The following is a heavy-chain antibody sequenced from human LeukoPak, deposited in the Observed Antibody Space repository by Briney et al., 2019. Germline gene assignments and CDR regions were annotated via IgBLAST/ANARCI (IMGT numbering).Heavy chain of an antibody. V-gene: IGHV1-18*01. CDR2: IRNENGNR. CDR3: ARVTMVTTSPWSWGPKKVGQEVTWHDP. D-gene: IGHD4-17*01. CDR1: GCTFRDYG. Sequence: ASVKVSCKTSGCTFRDYGITWVRQAPGQGLEWMGWIRNENGNRENAQNFQRRVSMTRDTSTRTAYMELRSLTSGDTAVYYCARVTMVTTSPWSWGPKKVGQEVTWHDPWGQGTRVTVSS. J-gene: IGHJ5*02.